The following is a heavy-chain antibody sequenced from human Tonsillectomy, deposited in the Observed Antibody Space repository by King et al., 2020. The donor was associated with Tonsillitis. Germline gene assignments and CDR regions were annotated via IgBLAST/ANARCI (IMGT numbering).Heavy chain of an antibody. V-gene: IGHV3-9*01. CDR2: ISWNSGSI. J-gene: IGHJ4*02. CDR1: GFTFDDYA. Sequence: VQLVESGGGLVKPGRSLRLSCAASGFTFDDYAMHWVRQAPGKGLEWVSGISWNSGSIGYADCVKGRFTISGDNAKSSLYLQMNSLRAEDTALYYCAKVNGDYVHTPYYFYYLGQGALVTVS. CDR3: AKVNGDYVHTPYYFYY. D-gene: IGHD4-17*01.